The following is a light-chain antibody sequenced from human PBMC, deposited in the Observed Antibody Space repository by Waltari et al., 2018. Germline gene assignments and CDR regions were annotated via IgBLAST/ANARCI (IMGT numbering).Light chain of an antibody. CDR3: QKYDRLPAT. J-gene: IGKJ1*01. Sequence: EIVLTQSPGTLSLSPGERGTLSCRASQSVSRFLAWYQQKPGQAPRLLIYGASTRATGIPDRFSGSGSATDFSLAISRLEPEDFAVYYCQKYDRLPATFGQGTKVEIK. CDR2: GAS. CDR1: QSVSRF. V-gene: IGKV3-20*01.